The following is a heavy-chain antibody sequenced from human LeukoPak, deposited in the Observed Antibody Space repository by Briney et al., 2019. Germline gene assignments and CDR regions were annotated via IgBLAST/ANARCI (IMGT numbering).Heavy chain of an antibody. Sequence: GGSLRLSCAASGFTFSSYAMSWVRQAPGKGLEWVSAISGSGGSTYYADSVKGRFTISRDNSKNTLYVQMNSLRAEDTAVYYCAKALYYYDSSGLTDYWGQGTLVTVSS. CDR3: AKALYYYDSSGLTDY. J-gene: IGHJ4*02. V-gene: IGHV3-23*01. CDR2: ISGSGGST. CDR1: GFTFSSYA. D-gene: IGHD3-22*01.